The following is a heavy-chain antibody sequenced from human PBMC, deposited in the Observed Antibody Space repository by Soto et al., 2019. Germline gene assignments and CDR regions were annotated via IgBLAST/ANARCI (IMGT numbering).Heavy chain of an antibody. Sequence: QVQLQESGPGLVKPSQTLSLTCTVSGGSISSGDYYWSWIRQPPGKGLEWIGYIYYSGSTYYNPSLKSRVTISVDTSKNQFSLKLSSVAAADTAVYYCASRGSEMGVDTAIALGYFDYWGQGTLVTVSS. D-gene: IGHD5-18*01. CDR1: GGSISSGDYY. CDR2: IYYSGST. J-gene: IGHJ4*02. CDR3: ASRGSEMGVDTAIALGYFDY. V-gene: IGHV4-30-4*01.